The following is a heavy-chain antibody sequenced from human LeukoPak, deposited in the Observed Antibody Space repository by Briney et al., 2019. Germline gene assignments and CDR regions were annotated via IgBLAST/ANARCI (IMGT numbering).Heavy chain of an antibody. V-gene: IGHV3-53*01. CDR3: VRRHDY. J-gene: IGHJ4*02. CDR1: GFDVNDNF. CDR2: IYASGGA. Sequence: PGGSQRLSCVASGFDVNDNFMIWVRQAPGQGLEWISIIYASGGAYHAESVRGRFSAFRDTSKNTIFLQMNKLTVGDTAMYYCVRRHDYWGQGTLVTVSS.